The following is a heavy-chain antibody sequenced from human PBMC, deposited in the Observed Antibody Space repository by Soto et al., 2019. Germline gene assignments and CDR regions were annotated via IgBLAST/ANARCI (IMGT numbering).Heavy chain of an antibody. D-gene: IGHD3-16*02. CDR3: ARSYYVWGSYRPDAFDI. CDR1: GFTFSSYS. Sequence: PGGSLRLSCAASGFTFSSYSMNWVRQAPGKGLEWVSYISSSSSTIYYADSVKGRFTISRDNAKNSLYPQMNSLRDEDTAVYYCARSYYVWGSYRPDAFDIWGQGTMVTVSS. V-gene: IGHV3-48*02. J-gene: IGHJ3*02. CDR2: ISSSSSTI.